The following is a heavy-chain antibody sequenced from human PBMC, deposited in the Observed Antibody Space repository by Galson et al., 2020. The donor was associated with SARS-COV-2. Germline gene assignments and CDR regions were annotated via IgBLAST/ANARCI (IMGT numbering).Heavy chain of an antibody. V-gene: IGHV3-30*03. D-gene: IGHD1-26*01. J-gene: IGHJ6*02. CDR3: ARGLYGGRRGDYYYGMDV. CDR2: ISSDGSNT. Sequence: GESPKISCAASGFTFSSYGMHWVRQAPGKGLEWVAVISSDGSNTYYADPVKGRSTISRDNSKNTLYLQMNSLRAEDTAVYYCARGLYGGRRGDYYYGMDVWGQGTTVTVSS. CDR1: GFTFSSYG.